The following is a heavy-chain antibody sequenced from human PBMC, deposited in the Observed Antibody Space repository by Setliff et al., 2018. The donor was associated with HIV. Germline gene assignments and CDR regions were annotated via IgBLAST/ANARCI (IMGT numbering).Heavy chain of an antibody. CDR1: GFTFDDYG. D-gene: IGHD6-13*01. Sequence: GESLKISCAASGFTFDDYGMSWVRQAPGKGLEWVSGINWNGGSTGYAGSVKGRFTISRDNAKNSLYLQMNSLRAEDTALYYCARGGAAADNYYYMDVWGKGTTVTVSS. CDR3: ARGGAAADNYYYMDV. J-gene: IGHJ6*03. CDR2: INWNGGST. V-gene: IGHV3-20*04.